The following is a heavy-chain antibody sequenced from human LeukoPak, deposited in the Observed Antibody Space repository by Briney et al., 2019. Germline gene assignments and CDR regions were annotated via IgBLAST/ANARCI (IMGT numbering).Heavy chain of an antibody. CDR3: ATDQRRYCGGGSCYYGMDV. J-gene: IGHJ6*02. CDR2: FDPEDGET. D-gene: IGHD2-15*01. Sequence: ASVKVSCKVSGYTLTELSMHWVRQAPGKGLEWMGGFDPEDGETIYAQKFQGRVTMTEDTSTDTAYMELSSLRSEDTAVYYCATDQRRYCGGGSCYYGMDVWGQGTTVTVSS. CDR1: GYTLTELS. V-gene: IGHV1-24*01.